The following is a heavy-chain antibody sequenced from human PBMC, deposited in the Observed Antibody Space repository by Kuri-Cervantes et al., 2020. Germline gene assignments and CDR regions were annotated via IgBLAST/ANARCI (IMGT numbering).Heavy chain of an antibody. Sequence: SETLSLTCTVSGGSISSSSYYWGWIRQPPGKGLEWIGSIYHSGSTYYNPSLKSRVTISVDTSKNQFSLKLSSVTAADTAVYYCARTYYYDSSGYYPGGFDYWGQGTLVTVSS. V-gene: IGHV4-39*07. J-gene: IGHJ4*02. CDR1: GGSISSSSYY. CDR3: ARTYYYDSSGYYPGGFDY. CDR2: IYHSGST. D-gene: IGHD3-22*01.